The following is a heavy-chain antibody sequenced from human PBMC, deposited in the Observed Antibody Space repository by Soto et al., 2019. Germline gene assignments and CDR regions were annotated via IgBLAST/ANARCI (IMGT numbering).Heavy chain of an antibody. V-gene: IGHV4-39*07. D-gene: IGHD3-22*01. Sequence: SETLSLTCTVSGGSISSSSFHWGWIRQPPGKGLEWIGSIYYSGSTYYSPSLKSRVTISVDTSKNQFSLKLSSVTAADTAVYYCAKTDFDYYDSSGYYSWFDPWGQGTLVTVSS. CDR3: AKTDFDYYDSSGYYSWFDP. CDR2: IYYSGST. J-gene: IGHJ5*02. CDR1: GGSISSSSFH.